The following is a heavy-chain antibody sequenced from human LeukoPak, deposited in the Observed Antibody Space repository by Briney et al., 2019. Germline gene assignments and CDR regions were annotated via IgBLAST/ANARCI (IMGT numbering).Heavy chain of an antibody. CDR1: GGSFSDYY. J-gene: IGHJ4*02. CDR3: ARGYGNSKFSG. V-gene: IGHV4-34*01. CDR2: INHRGST. D-gene: IGHD4-23*01. Sequence: PSETLSLTCAVYGGSFSDYYWSWIRQPPRKGLEWIGEINHRGSTNYNPSLKRRVTISVDTSRNQFALKLRSGTAADTPVYYCARGYGNSKFSGWGQGTLVTVSS.